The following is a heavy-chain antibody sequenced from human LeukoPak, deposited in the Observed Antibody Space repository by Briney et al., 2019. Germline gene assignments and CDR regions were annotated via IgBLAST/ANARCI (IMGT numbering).Heavy chain of an antibody. V-gene: IGHV1-69*04. Sequence: PQASVKVSCKASGGTFSSYAISWVRQAPGQGLEWMGRIIPILGIANYAQKFQGRVTITADKSTSTAYMELSSLRSEDTAVYYRARDAGYSSGWYPFDYWGQGTLVTVSS. CDR2: IIPILGIA. CDR3: ARDAGYSSGWYPFDY. CDR1: GGTFSSYA. J-gene: IGHJ4*02. D-gene: IGHD6-19*01.